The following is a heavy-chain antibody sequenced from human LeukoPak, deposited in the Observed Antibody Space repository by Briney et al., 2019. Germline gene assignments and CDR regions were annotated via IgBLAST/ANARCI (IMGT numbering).Heavy chain of an antibody. V-gene: IGHV1-18*01. CDR3: ARDSSSSDYYYYYGMDV. J-gene: IGHJ6*02. CDR1: GYTFTSYG. Sequence: ASVKVSCKASGYTFTSYGISWVRQAPGQGLEWMGWISAYNGNTNYAQKLQGRVTTTTDTSTSTAYMELRSLRSDDTAVYYCARDSSSSDYYYYYGMDVWGQGTTVTVSS. CDR2: ISAYNGNT. D-gene: IGHD6-6*01.